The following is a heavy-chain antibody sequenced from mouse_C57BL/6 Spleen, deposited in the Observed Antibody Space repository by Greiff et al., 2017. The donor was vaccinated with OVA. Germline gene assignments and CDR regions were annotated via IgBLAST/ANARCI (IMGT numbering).Heavy chain of an antibody. Sequence: VQLQQPGAELVRPGSSVKLSCKASGYTFTSYWMHWVKQRPIQGLEWIGNIDPSASETHYNQKFKDKATLTVDKSSSTAYMQLSSLTSEDSAVYYCAREGDYCGSSYGYFDVWGTGTTVTVSS. CDR1: GYTFTSYW. J-gene: IGHJ1*03. V-gene: IGHV1-52*01. CDR2: IDPSASET. D-gene: IGHD1-1*01. CDR3: AREGDYCGSSYGYFDV.